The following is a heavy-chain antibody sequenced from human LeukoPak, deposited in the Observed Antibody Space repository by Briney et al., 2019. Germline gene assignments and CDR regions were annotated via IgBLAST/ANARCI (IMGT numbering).Heavy chain of an antibody. CDR1: GFTFSSYS. CDR2: ISSSSYI. Sequence: GGSLRLSCAASGFTFSSYSMNWVRQAPGKGLEWVSSISSSSYIYYADSVKGRFTISRDNAKNSLYLRMNSLRAEDTAVYYCARDLRYDFWSGPSPDEYYFDYWGQGTLVTVSS. V-gene: IGHV3-21*01. J-gene: IGHJ4*02. D-gene: IGHD3-3*01. CDR3: ARDLRYDFWSGPSPDEYYFDY.